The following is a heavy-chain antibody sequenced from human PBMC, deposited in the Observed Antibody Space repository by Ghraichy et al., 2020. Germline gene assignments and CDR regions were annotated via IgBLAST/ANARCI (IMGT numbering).Heavy chain of an antibody. Sequence: GGSLRLSCAASGFMFSSYWVTWVRQAPGKGLEWVANVKTDGGEKNYVGSVKGRFTISRDNAKNSLYLQMNSLRAEDTAVYYCAKCRGTTWNDALDVWGQGTMVTVSS. CDR2: VKTDGGEK. D-gene: IGHD1-1*01. J-gene: IGHJ3*01. CDR1: GFMFSSYW. CDR3: AKCRGTTWNDALDV. V-gene: IGHV3-7*01.